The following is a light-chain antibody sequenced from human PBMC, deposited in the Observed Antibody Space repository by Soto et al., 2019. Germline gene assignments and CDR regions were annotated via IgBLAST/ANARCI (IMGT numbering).Light chain of an antibody. CDR1: RSISRY. CDR3: QVSYSSPSF. CDR2: GAS. J-gene: IGKJ2*01. V-gene: IGKV1-39*01. Sequence: DIRLTQSPASLSASVGDRVSITCRTSRSISRYLNWYQQKLGKAPKLLIYGASTLQGGVPSRFSGSGSGTDFTLSISGLQHVDFAPYYFQVSYSSPSFFGQETTLEMK.